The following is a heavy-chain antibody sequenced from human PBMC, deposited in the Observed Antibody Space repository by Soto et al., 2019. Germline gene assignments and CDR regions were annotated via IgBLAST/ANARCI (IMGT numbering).Heavy chain of an antibody. J-gene: IGHJ4*02. CDR2: INHSGST. CDR1: GGSFSGYY. CDR3: ARATVTAGSSARGYFDY. D-gene: IGHD3-10*01. V-gene: IGHV4-34*01. Sequence: SETLSLTCAVYGGSFSGYYWSWIRQPPGKGLEWIGEINHSGSTNYNPSLNSRVTISVDTSKNQFSLKLSSVTAADTAVYYCARATVTAGSSARGYFDYWGQGTLVTVSS.